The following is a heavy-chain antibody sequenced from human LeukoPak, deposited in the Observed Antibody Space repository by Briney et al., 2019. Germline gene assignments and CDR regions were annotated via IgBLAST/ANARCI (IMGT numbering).Heavy chain of an antibody. CDR2: INPSGGST. Sequence: ASVKVSCKASGYTFTSYYMHWVRQAPGQGLEWMGIINPSGGSTSYAQKFQGRVTMTRDTSTSTVYMELSSLRSEDTAVYYCARDPVRGITLNNWFDPWGQGTLVTVSS. CDR1: GYTFTSYY. V-gene: IGHV1-46*01. J-gene: IGHJ5*02. D-gene: IGHD3-10*01. CDR3: ARDPVRGITLNNWFDP.